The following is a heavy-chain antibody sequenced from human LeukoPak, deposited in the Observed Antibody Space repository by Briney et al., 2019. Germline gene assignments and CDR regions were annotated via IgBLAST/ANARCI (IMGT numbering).Heavy chain of an antibody. CDR3: ARVNKPADYEYYGLDV. J-gene: IGHJ6*02. D-gene: IGHD1/OR15-1a*01. CDR2: IRSSSTRI. CDR1: GFTFGDYV. V-gene: IGHV3-48*01. Sequence: GGSLRLSCTASGFTFGDYVMNWVRQAPGKGLEWVSYIRSSSTRIYYADSVKGRFTVSRDNAKNSMYLQMTSLRAEDTAVYYCARVNKPADYEYYGLDVWGQGTTVTISS.